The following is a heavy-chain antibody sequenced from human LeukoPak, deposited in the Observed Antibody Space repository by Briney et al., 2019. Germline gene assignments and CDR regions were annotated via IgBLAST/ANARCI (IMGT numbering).Heavy chain of an antibody. J-gene: IGHJ4*02. CDR1: GSNFAGYW. D-gene: IGHD1-14*01. CDR3: SRQVSAGYFDL. V-gene: IGHV5-51*01. CDR2: IYPADADT. Sequence: GESLQISCKGFGSNFAGYWIAWVRRLPGKGLEWMAMIYPADADTKYSPSFQGQVPISADKSISTTYLQWSSLKASDTAMYYCSRQVSAGYFDLWVQGTLVTVSS.